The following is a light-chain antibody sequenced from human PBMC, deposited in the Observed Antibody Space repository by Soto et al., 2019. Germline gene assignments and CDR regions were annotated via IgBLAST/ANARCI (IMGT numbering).Light chain of an antibody. J-gene: IGKJ1*01. Sequence: EIVMTQSPATLSVSPGERATLSCRASQSVSANLAWYQQKPGQAPRLLIYGASTRATGIPARFSGSGSGTEFTLTISSLQSEDFAVYCCQHYNNWPQTFGQGTKVEI. CDR3: QHYNNWPQT. CDR1: QSVSAN. CDR2: GAS. V-gene: IGKV3-15*01.